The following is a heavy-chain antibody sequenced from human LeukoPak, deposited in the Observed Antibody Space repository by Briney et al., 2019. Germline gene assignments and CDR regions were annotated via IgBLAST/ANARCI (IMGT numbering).Heavy chain of an antibody. Sequence: ASVKVSCKVSGYTLTELSMHWVRQAPGKGLEWMGGFDPEDGETIYAQKFQGRVTMTEDTSTDTAYMELSSLRSEDTAVYYCATDVWVGATTGTFDCWGQGTLVTVSS. D-gene: IGHD1-26*01. CDR2: FDPEDGET. CDR3: ATDVWVGATTGTFDC. J-gene: IGHJ4*02. CDR1: GYTLTELS. V-gene: IGHV1-24*01.